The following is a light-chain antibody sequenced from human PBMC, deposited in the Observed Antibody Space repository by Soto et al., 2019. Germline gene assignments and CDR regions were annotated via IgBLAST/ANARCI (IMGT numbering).Light chain of an antibody. Sequence: EIVMTESPSTVSLCRGSGATTSFRASQSVSSNLAWYQQKPGQAPRLLIYGASTRATGIPARFSGSGSGTEFTLTISSLQSEDFAVYYCQQYNNWPPITFGQGTRLEIK. V-gene: IGKV3-15*01. CDR2: GAS. J-gene: IGKJ5*01. CDR3: QQYNNWPPIT. CDR1: QSVSSN.